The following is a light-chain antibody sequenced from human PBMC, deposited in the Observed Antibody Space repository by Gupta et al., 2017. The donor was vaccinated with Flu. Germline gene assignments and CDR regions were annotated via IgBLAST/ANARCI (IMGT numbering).Light chain of an antibody. V-gene: IGKV2-28*01. CDR1: QSLLHSNGYNY. Sequence: IALTESPLSLPVTPGEQASISCKSSQSLLHSNGYNYLDWYLQKPGQSPQLLIYLGSNRASGVPDRFSGSGSGTDFTLEISRVEAEDVGVYYCMQALEAPPWTFGQGTKVEIK. CDR2: LGS. J-gene: IGKJ1*01. CDR3: MQALEAPPWT.